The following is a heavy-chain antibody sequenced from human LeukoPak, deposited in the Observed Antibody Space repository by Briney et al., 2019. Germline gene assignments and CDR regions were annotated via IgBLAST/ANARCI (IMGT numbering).Heavy chain of an antibody. J-gene: IGHJ6*02. Sequence: ASVTVSCKASGYTFTGCYMHWVRQAPGQGLEWMGWINPNSGGTNYAQKFQGRVTMTRDTSISTAYMELSRLRSDDTAVYYCARDLSSSWYYYYYGMDVWGQGTTVTVSS. CDR2: INPNSGGT. D-gene: IGHD6-13*01. CDR1: GYTFTGCY. CDR3: ARDLSSSWYYYYYGMDV. V-gene: IGHV1-2*02.